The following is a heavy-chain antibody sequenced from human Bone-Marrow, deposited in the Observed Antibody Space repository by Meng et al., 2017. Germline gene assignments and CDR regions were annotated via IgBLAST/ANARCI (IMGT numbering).Heavy chain of an antibody. J-gene: IGHJ4*02. CDR1: GFTFSSYS. V-gene: IGHV3-21*01. CDR2: ISSSSSYI. CDR3: AKVSRFSRFGELSGYYFDY. D-gene: IGHD3-10*01. Sequence: GESLKISCAASGFTFSSYSMNWVRQAPGKGLEWVSSISSSSSYIYYADSVKGRFTISRDNAKNSLYLQMNSLRAEDTAVYYCAKVSRFSRFGELSGYYFDYWGQGKLVNVAS.